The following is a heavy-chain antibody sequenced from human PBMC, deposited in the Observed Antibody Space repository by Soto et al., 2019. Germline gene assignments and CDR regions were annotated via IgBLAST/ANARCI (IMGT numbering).Heavy chain of an antibody. Sequence: GGSLRLSCAASGFTFSGYSVNWVRQAPGKGLEWISYISSGSKTIYYADSVKGRFIVSRDNAKNSQYLQMSSLRDEDTAVYYCVREDILGVRSFDYWGQGTLVTVSS. CDR1: GFTFSGYS. CDR2: ISSGSKTI. CDR3: VREDILGVRSFDY. V-gene: IGHV3-48*02. J-gene: IGHJ4*02. D-gene: IGHD3-9*01.